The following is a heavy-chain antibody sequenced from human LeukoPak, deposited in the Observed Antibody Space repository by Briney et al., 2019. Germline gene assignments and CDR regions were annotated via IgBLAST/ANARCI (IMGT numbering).Heavy chain of an antibody. D-gene: IGHD5-12*01. CDR1: GYSISSGYY. V-gene: IGHV4-38-2*02. J-gene: IGHJ4*02. Sequence: PSETLSLTCTVSGYSISSGYYWGWIRQPPGKGPEWIGSIYHSGSTYYNPSLKSRVTISVDTSKNQFSLKLSSVTAADTAVYYCARDLNGQWLRFRETEESNFDYWGQGTLVTVSS. CDR2: IYHSGST. CDR3: ARDLNGQWLRFRETEESNFDY.